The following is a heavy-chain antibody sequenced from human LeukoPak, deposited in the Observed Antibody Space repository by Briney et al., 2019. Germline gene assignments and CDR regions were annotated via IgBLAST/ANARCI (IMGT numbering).Heavy chain of an antibody. CDR1: GGSISSYY. D-gene: IGHD3-3*01. J-gene: IGHJ4*02. Sequence: SETLSLTCTVSGGSISSYYWSWIRQPAGKGLEWIGRIYTSGSTNYNPSLKSRVTMSVDTSKNQFSLKLSSVTAADTAVYYCARTSGDFWSGFYFDYWGQGTLVTVSS. V-gene: IGHV4-4*07. CDR2: IYTSGST. CDR3: ARTSGDFWSGFYFDY.